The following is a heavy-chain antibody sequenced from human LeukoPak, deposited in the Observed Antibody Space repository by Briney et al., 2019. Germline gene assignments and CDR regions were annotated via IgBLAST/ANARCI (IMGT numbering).Heavy chain of an antibody. CDR2: IYYSGST. CDR1: GGSISSGGYY. V-gene: IGHV4-31*03. D-gene: IGHD3-22*01. CDR3: ARRSRRQYYYDSSGYQHLDY. Sequence: PSQTLSLTCTVSGGSISSGGYYWSWIRQHPGKGLEWIGYIYYSGSTYYNPSLKSRVTISVDTSKNQFSLKLSSVTAADTAVYYCARRSRRQYYYDSSGYQHLDYWGQGTLVTVSS. J-gene: IGHJ4*02.